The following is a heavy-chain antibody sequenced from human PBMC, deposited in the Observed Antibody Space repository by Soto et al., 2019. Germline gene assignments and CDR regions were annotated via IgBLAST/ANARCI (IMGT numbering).Heavy chain of an antibody. CDR2: INPNSGGT. J-gene: IGHJ3*02. CDR1: GYTFTGYY. CDR3: ARDSKVGAQQRGAFDI. V-gene: IGHV1-2*04. Sequence: QVQLVQSGAEVKKPGASVKVSCKASGYTFTGYYMHWVRQAPGQGLEWMGWINPNSGGTNYAQKFQGWVTMTREKSISTAYMEMSRLRSDDTAVYYCARDSKVGAQQRGAFDIWGQGTMVTVSS. D-gene: IGHD1-26*01.